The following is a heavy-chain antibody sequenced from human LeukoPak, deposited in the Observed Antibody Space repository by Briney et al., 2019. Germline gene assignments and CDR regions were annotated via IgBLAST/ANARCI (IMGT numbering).Heavy chain of an antibody. D-gene: IGHD4-23*01. J-gene: IGHJ4*02. Sequence: PSETLSLTCTVSGGSFSSSYYWGWIRQPPGKGLEWIGSFYYSGSTYYNPSLKSRVTISVDTSKNQFSLKLSSVTAADTAIYYCARIDGGHHLSPFDYWGQGTLVTVSS. CDR1: GGSFSSSYY. V-gene: IGHV4-39*01. CDR3: ARIDGGHHLSPFDY. CDR2: FYYSGST.